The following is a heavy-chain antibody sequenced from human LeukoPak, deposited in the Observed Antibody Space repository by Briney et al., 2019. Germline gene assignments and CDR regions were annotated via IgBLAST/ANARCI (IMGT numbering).Heavy chain of an antibody. CDR1: GGTFSSYT. CDR2: MNPNSGNT. D-gene: IGHD3-16*01. Sequence: ASVKVSCKASGGTFSSYTTSWVRQATGQGLEWMGWMNPNSGNTGYAQKFQGRVTITRNTSISTAYMELSSLRSEDTAVYYCARALGAEVNDYWGQGTLVTVSS. J-gene: IGHJ4*02. V-gene: IGHV1-8*03. CDR3: ARALGAEVNDY.